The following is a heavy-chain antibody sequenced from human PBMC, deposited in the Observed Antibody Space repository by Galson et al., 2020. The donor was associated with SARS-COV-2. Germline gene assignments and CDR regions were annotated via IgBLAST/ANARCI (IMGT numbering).Heavy chain of an antibody. CDR3: ARDLYCSSTSCYGGYYYYYMDV. D-gene: IGHD2-2*01. CDR2: INTNTGNP. V-gene: IGHV7-4-1*02. CDR1: GYTFTSYA. Sequence: ASVKVSCKASGYTFTSYAMNWVRQAPGQGLEWMGWINTNTGNPTYAQGFTGRFVFSLDTSVSTAYLQISSLKAEDTAVYYCARDLYCSSTSCYGGYYYYYMDVWGKGTTVTVSS. J-gene: IGHJ6*03.